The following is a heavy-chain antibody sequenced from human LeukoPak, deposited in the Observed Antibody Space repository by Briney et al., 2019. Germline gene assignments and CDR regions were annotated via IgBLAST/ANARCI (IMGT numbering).Heavy chain of an antibody. CDR2: LISSGAVT. D-gene: IGHD5-18*01. Sequence: GGSLRLSCAASGFPFSNYAMSWVRQAPGKGLEWVSSLISSGAVTYYADSVKGRFTISRDNSKNTVHLQMDSLRAEDSAVYYCAKNAGYSYGLYYFDYWGQGTLVAVSS. J-gene: IGHJ4*02. V-gene: IGHV3-23*01. CDR3: AKNAGYSYGLYYFDY. CDR1: GFPFSNYA.